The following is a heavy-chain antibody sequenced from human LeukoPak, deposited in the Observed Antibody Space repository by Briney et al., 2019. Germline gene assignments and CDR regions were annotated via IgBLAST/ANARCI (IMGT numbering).Heavy chain of an antibody. CDR2: IYTSGST. CDR1: GGSISSGSYY. Sequence: SQTLSLTCTVSGGSISSGSYYWSWIRQPAGKGLEWIGRIYTSGSTNYNPSLKSRVTISVDTSKNQFSLKLSSVTAADTAVYYCARVGDTAMVLAVYYYYGMDVWGQGTTVTVSS. V-gene: IGHV4-61*02. CDR3: ARVGDTAMVLAVYYYYGMDV. J-gene: IGHJ6*02. D-gene: IGHD5-18*01.